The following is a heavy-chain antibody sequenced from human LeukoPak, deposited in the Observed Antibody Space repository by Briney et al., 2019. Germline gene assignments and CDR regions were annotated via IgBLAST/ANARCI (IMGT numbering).Heavy chain of an antibody. Sequence: SETLSLTCAVYGGSFSGYYWSWIRQPPGKGLEWIGEINHSGSTNYNPSLKSRVTISVDTSKNQFSLKLSSVTAADTAVYYCARGVVPDYWGQGTLVTVSS. CDR1: GGSFSGYY. CDR2: INHSGST. J-gene: IGHJ4*02. D-gene: IGHD2-2*01. CDR3: ARGVVPDY. V-gene: IGHV4-34*01.